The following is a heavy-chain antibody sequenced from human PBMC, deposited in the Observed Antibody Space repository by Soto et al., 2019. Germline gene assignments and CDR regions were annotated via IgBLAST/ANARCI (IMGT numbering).Heavy chain of an antibody. V-gene: IGHV3-15*01. CDR1: GITFSNIW. Sequence: EVQLVESGGGLVKPGGSLRLSCAASGITFSNIWMSWVHQAPGKGLEWVGRIRSKTDGGTTDYAAPVKGRFTISRDDSKNTLYLQMNGLKTEDTALYYCTTTRDPDDYWGRGTLVTVSS. J-gene: IGHJ4*02. CDR2: IRSKTDGGTT. CDR3: TTTRDPDDY.